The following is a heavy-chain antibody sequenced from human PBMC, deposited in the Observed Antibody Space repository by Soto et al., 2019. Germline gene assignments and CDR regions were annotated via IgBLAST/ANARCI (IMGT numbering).Heavy chain of an antibody. D-gene: IGHD2-15*01. Sequence: EVQLLESGGGLVQPGGSLRLSCAASGFTFSSYAMSWVRQAPGKGLEWVSAISGSGGSTYYADSVKGRFTISRDNSKNPLYLQMNSLRAEDTAVYYCAKGVVVVVAATLHYWGQGTLVTVSS. V-gene: IGHV3-23*01. CDR2: ISGSGGST. J-gene: IGHJ4*02. CDR1: GFTFSSYA. CDR3: AKGVVVVVAATLHY.